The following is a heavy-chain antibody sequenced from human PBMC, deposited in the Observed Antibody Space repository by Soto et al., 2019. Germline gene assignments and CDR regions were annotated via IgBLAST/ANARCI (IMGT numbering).Heavy chain of an antibody. CDR1: DGSFSGYY. CDR2: INHSGST. CDR3: ASARLYYYDSSGPAVY. D-gene: IGHD3-22*01. Sequence: PSETLSLTCAVYDGSFSGYYWSWIRQPPGKGLEWIGEINHSGSTNYNPSLKSRVTISVDTSKNQFSLKLSSVTAADTAVYYCASARLYYYDSSGPAVYWGQGTLVTVSS. J-gene: IGHJ4*02. V-gene: IGHV4-34*01.